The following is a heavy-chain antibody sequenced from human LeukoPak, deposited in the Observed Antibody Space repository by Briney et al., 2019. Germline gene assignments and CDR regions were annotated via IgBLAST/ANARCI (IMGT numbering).Heavy chain of an antibody. Sequence: SVKVSCKASGGTFSSYAISWVRQAPGQGLEWMGGIIPIFGTANYAQKFQGRVTITADESTSTAYMELNSLRAEDTAVYYCAKVRFGESPPSDYWGQGTLVTVSS. J-gene: IGHJ4*02. D-gene: IGHD3-10*01. V-gene: IGHV1-69*13. CDR3: AKVRFGESPPSDY. CDR2: IIPIFGTA. CDR1: GGTFSSYA.